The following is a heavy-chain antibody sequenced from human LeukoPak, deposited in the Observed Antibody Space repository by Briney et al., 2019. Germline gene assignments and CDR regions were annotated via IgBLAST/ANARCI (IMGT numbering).Heavy chain of an antibody. CDR2: IYTSGST. J-gene: IGHJ5*02. Sequence: SETLSLTCTVSGGSISSYYWSWLRQPAGKGLEWIGRIYTSGSTNYNPSLKSRVTMSVDTSKNQFSLKLSSVTAADTAVYYCARCRVATTVRWGAPGTTYNWFDPWGQGTLVTVSS. CDR1: GGSISSYY. V-gene: IGHV4-4*07. CDR3: ARCRVATTVRWGAPGTTYNWFDP. D-gene: IGHD5-12*01.